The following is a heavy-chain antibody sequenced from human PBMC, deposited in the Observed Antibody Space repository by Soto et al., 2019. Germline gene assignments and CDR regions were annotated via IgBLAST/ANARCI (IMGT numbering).Heavy chain of an antibody. D-gene: IGHD3-3*01. CDR1: GGAISGYY. J-gene: IGHJ5*02. CDR2: IYSSGGT. CDR3: ARGQRFSDSFDP. V-gene: IGHV4-4*07. Sequence: QVQLQESGPWLVKPSETLSLTCTVSGGAISGYYWTWIRQPAGKGLEWIGRIYSSGGTKYNPSLKSRVTMSLDTSKNQFSLRLSSVTAADTAVYYCARGQRFSDSFDPWGQGTLVTVSS.